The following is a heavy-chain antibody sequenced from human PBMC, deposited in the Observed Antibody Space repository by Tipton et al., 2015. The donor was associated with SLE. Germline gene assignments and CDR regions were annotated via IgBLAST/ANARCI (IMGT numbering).Heavy chain of an antibody. V-gene: IGHV1-46*01. CDR3: AWGFWGSRPYYFDY. D-gene: IGHD3-16*01. CDR1: GYTFTSYY. CDR2: INPSCGST. Sequence: QLVQSGAEVKKPGASVKVSCKASGYTFTSYYMHWVRQAPGQGLEWMGIINPSCGSTSYAQKFQGRVSMTRDTSTSTVYMELTSLKSEDRGVYYWAWGFWGSRPYYFDYWGQGTLVTVSS. J-gene: IGHJ4*02.